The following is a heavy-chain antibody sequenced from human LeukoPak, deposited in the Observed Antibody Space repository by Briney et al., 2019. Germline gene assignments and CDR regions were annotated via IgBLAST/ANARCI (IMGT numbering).Heavy chain of an antibody. D-gene: IGHD5-18*01. CDR3: ARGSGYTYGTYFDP. Sequence: PGGSLRLSCAASRFTFSIYWMSWVRQAPGKGLEWVANIKQDGSEKYYADSVKSRFTISRDNSKNTLYLQMNCLRAEDTTVYYCARGSGYTYGTYFDPWGQGTLVTVSP. J-gene: IGHJ5*02. CDR1: RFTFSIYW. CDR2: IKQDGSEK. V-gene: IGHV3-7*02.